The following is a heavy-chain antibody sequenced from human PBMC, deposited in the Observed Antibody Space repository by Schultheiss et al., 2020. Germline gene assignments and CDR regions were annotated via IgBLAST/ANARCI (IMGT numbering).Heavy chain of an antibody. V-gene: IGHV3-11*01. CDR3: ARGPVQVVSGRQKHYDFYYGLDV. CDR2: IGTSDIAV. Sequence: GGSLRLSCAASGFTFSDYSMTWIRQAPGKGLEWISYIGTSDIAVYYADSVKGRFTVSKDNAKNSMYLQMSRLRAEDTAVYYCARGPVQVVSGRQKHYDFYYGLDVWGLGTTVTVSS. J-gene: IGHJ6*02. CDR1: GFTFSDYS. D-gene: IGHD2-15*01.